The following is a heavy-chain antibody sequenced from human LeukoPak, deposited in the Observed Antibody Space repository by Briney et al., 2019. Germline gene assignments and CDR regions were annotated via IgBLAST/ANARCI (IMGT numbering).Heavy chain of an antibody. D-gene: IGHD2-2*02. CDR2: IIPIFGTA. Sequence: SVKVSCKASGGTFSSYAISWVRQAPGQGLEWMGGIIPIFGTANYAQKFQGRVTITADKSTSTAYMELSGLRSEDTAVYYCARVAAEVVGVPGAIGFGWLRRDYYYMDVWGKGTTVTVSS. CDR3: ARVAAEVVGVPGAIGFGWLRRDYYYMDV. V-gene: IGHV1-69*06. CDR1: GGTFSSYA. J-gene: IGHJ6*03.